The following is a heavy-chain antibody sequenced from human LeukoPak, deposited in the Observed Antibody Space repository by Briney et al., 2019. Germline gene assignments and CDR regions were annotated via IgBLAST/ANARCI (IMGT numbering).Heavy chain of an antibody. CDR1: GGSISSSSYY. D-gene: IGHD3-3*01. CDR2: IYYSEST. CDR3: ATSVLRFLEWLLPGGYGMDV. Sequence: PSETLSLTCTVSGGSISSSSYYWGWIRQPPGKGLEWIGSIYYSESTYYNPSLKSRVTISVDTSKNQFSLKLSSVTAADTAVYYCATSVLRFLEWLLPGGYGMDVWGQGTTVTVSS. V-gene: IGHV4-39*01. J-gene: IGHJ6*02.